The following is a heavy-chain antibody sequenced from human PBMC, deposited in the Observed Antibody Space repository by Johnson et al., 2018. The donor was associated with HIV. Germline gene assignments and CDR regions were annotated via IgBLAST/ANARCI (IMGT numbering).Heavy chain of an antibody. J-gene: IGHJ3*02. V-gene: IGHV3-66*01. D-gene: IGHD3-10*01. CDR3: ARGPVMVRGVTDAFDI. CDR2: IYSGGST. Sequence: VQLVESGGGLVQPGGSLRLSCAASGFTVSNKYMSWVRQAPGKGPEWVSVIYSGGSTYYADSVKGRFTISRDNSKNTLYLQMNSLRAEDTAVYYCARGPVMVRGVTDAFDIWGQGTMVTVSS. CDR1: GFTVSNKY.